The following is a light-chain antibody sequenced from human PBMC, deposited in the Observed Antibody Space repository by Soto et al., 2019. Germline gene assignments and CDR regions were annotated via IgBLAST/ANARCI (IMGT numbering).Light chain of an antibody. V-gene: IGLV2-14*02. CDR3: SSYTSSSTLV. CDR2: EGG. Sequence: QSALTQPASVSGSPGQSITISCTGTSSDVGNYIFVSWYQQHPGRAPKLILFEGGKRPSGVSNRFSGSKSGNTASLTISGLQAEDEADYYCSSYTSSSTLVFGGGTKLTVL. J-gene: IGLJ2*01. CDR1: SSDVGNYIF.